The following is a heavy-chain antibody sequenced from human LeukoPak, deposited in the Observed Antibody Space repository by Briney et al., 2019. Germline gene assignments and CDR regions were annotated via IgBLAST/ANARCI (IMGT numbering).Heavy chain of an antibody. CDR1: GYTFTSYG. D-gene: IGHD1-26*01. J-gene: IGHJ4*02. CDR2: ISAYNGNT. CDR3: VRELLGVTFDY. V-gene: IGHV1-18*01. Sequence: ASVKVSCKASGYTFTSYGISWVRQAPGQGLEWMGWISAYNGNTNYAQKLQGRVTMPTDTSTSTAYMELRSLRSDDTAVYYCVRELLGVTFDYWGQGTLVTVSS.